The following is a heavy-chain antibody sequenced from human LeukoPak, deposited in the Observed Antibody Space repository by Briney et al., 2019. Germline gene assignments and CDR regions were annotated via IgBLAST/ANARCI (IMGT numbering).Heavy chain of an antibody. CDR1: GFTFSSYA. CDR3: AKGKGATVTTLDY. Sequence: GRSLRLSCAASGFTFSSYAMSWVRRAPGKGLEWVSAISGSGGSTYYADSVKGRFTISRDNSKNTLYLQMNSLRAEDTAVYYCAKGKGATVTTLDYWGQGTLVTVSS. CDR2: ISGSGGST. D-gene: IGHD4-17*01. J-gene: IGHJ4*02. V-gene: IGHV3-23*01.